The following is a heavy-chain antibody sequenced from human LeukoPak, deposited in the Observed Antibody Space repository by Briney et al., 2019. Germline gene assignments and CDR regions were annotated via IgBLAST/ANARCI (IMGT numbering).Heavy chain of an antibody. Sequence: PGGSLRLSCAASGFNFGNNDMNWVRQTPGKGLEWVSAISANSGSIYYADSVKGRFTISRDNSKNTLYLQMNSLRAEDTAVYYCAKDSRRFDYWGQGTLVTVSS. D-gene: IGHD6-13*01. J-gene: IGHJ4*02. V-gene: IGHV3-23*01. CDR2: ISANSGSI. CDR3: AKDSRRFDY. CDR1: GFNFGNND.